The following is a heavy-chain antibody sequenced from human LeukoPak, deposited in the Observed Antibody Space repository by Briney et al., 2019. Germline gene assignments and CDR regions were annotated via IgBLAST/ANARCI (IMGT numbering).Heavy chain of an antibody. J-gene: IGHJ4*02. Sequence: PGMSLRLSCGASGFTFSRYAMHWVRQAPGKGLEWLAVISDDGTKKSYADSVKGRFTISRDNSKNTLYLQMNSLRPEDTAVYYCAKDEGGDYVGLDYWGQGTLVTVSS. CDR2: ISDDGTKK. CDR3: AKDEGGDYVGLDY. CDR1: GFTFSRYA. V-gene: IGHV3-30*18. D-gene: IGHD4-17*01.